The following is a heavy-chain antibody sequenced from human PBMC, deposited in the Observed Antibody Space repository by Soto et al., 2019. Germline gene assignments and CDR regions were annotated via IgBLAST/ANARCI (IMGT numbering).Heavy chain of an antibody. V-gene: IGHV1-3*01. CDR1: GYTFTSYA. J-gene: IGHJ4*02. CDR3: ARNWYSSGWPLDY. Sequence: ASVKVSCKASGYTFTSYAMHWVRQAPGQRLEWMGWINAGNGNTKYSQKFQGRVTITRDTSASTAYMGLSSLRSEDTAVYYCARNWYSSGWPLDYWGQGTLVTVSS. D-gene: IGHD6-19*01. CDR2: INAGNGNT.